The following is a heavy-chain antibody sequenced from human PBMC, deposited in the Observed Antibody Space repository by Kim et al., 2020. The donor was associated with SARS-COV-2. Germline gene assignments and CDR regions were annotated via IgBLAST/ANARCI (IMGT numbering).Heavy chain of an antibody. J-gene: IGHJ6*02. V-gene: IGHV1-3*01. CDR2: INAGNGNT. Sequence: ASVKVSCKASGYTFTSYAMHWVRQAPGQRLEWMGWINAGNGNTKYSQKFQGRVTITRDTSASTAYMELSSLRSEDTAVYYCARDHDILTANPYYYYYGMDVWGQGTTVTVSS. CDR1: GYTFTSYA. CDR3: ARDHDILTANPYYYYYGMDV. D-gene: IGHD3-9*01.